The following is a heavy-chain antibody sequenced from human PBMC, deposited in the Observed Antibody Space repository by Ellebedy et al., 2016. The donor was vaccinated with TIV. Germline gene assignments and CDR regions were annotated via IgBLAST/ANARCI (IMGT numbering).Heavy chain of an antibody. CDR2: IIPILGIA. D-gene: IGHD5-12*01. Sequence: AASVKVSCKASGYTFTSYDINWVRQAPGQGLEWMGRIIPILGIANYAQKFQGRVTITADKSTSTAYMELSSLRSEDTAVYYCARERAVATINYGMDVWGQGTTVTVSS. CDR1: GYTFTSYD. CDR3: ARERAVATINYGMDV. J-gene: IGHJ6*02. V-gene: IGHV1-69*04.